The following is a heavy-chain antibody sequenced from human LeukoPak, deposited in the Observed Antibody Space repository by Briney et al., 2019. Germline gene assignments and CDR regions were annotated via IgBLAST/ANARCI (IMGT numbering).Heavy chain of an antibody. CDR3: ARHSYYFDY. V-gene: IGHV4-39*01. Sequence: SETLSLTCTVSGGSISSSSYYWGWIRQPPGKGLEWIGSIYYSGSTYYNPSLKSRVTISVDTSKNQFSLKLSSVTAADTAVYYCARHSYYFDYWGQGTLVTVSS. J-gene: IGHJ4*02. CDR2: IYYSGST. CDR1: GGSISSSSYY.